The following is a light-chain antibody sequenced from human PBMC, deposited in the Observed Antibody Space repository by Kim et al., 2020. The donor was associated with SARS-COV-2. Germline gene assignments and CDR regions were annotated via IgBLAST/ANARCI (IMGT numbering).Light chain of an antibody. V-gene: IGLV3-1*01. CDR2: QDN. CDR1: KLGDKY. CDR3: QAWDSSTLNYV. Sequence: SYELTQPPSVSVSPGQTASITCSGYKLGDKYVSWYQQKPGQSPAVVIYQDNQRPSGIPERFSGSNSGNTATLTISGTQAMDEADYYCQAWDSSTLNYVFG. J-gene: IGLJ1*01.